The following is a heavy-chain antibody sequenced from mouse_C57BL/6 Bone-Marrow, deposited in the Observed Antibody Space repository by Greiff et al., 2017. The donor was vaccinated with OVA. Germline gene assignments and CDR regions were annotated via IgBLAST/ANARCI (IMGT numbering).Heavy chain of an antibody. CDR3: ARQNLVRRYFDV. J-gene: IGHJ1*03. CDR1: GFTFSDYY. D-gene: IGHD1-1*02. CDR2: ISNGGGST. Sequence: EVKLMESGGGLVQPGGSLKLSCAASGFTFSDYYMYWVRQTPEKRLEWVAYISNGGGSTYYPDTVKGRFTISRDNAKNTLYLQMSRLKSEDTAMYYCARQNLVRRYFDVWGTGTTVTVSS. V-gene: IGHV5-12*01.